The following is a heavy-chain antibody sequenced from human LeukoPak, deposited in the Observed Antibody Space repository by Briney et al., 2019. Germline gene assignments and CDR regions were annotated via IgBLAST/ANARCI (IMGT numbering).Heavy chain of an antibody. CDR3: ARGPSGYHNT. CDR2: FDPDDGEF. J-gene: IGHJ4*02. CDR1: GYTLTELS. Sequence: ASVKVSCKISGYTLTELSMHWVRQAPGKGLEWMGGFDPDDGEFIYAQKFQGRVTMTEDTSSDTVYMELSSLRSEDTAVYYCARGPSGYHNTGGQGTLVTVSS. V-gene: IGHV1-24*01. D-gene: IGHD5-12*01.